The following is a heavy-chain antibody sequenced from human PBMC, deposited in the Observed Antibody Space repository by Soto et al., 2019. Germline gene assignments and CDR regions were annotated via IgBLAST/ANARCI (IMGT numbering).Heavy chain of an antibody. CDR3: ARHESSGWGLDY. D-gene: IGHD6-19*01. J-gene: IGHJ4*02. CDR2: IYYSGST. CDR1: GGSISSYY. V-gene: IGHV4-59*08. Sequence: TLSLTCTVSGGSISSYYWSWIRQPPGKGLEWIGYIYYSGSTNYNPSLKSRVTISVDTSKNQFSLKLSSATAADTAVYYCARHESSGWGLDYWGQGTLVTVSS.